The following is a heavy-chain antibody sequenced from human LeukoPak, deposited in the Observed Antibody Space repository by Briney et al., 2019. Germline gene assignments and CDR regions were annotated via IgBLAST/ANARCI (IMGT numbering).Heavy chain of an antibody. Sequence: ASVKVPCKASGYTFTDYYIHWVRQAPGQGLEWMAWMNPNSGGTSYAQKFQGRVTITADESTSTAYMELSSLRSEDTAVYYCARLVSSGWPDYYYYMDVWGKGTTVTISS. D-gene: IGHD6-19*01. V-gene: IGHV1-2*02. CDR2: MNPNSGGT. CDR3: ARLVSSGWPDYYYYMDV. CDR1: GYTFTDYY. J-gene: IGHJ6*03.